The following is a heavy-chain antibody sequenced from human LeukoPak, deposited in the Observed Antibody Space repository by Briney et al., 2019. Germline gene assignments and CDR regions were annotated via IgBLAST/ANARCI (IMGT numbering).Heavy chain of an antibody. CDR1: GYSFTSYW. Sequence: GESLKISCKGSGYSFTSYWIGWVRQMPGKGLEWMGIIYPGGSDTRHSPSFQGQVTISADKSISTAYLQWSSLKASDTAMYYCARLGVTYSSGWTNHAFDIWGQGTMVTVSS. J-gene: IGHJ3*02. CDR2: IYPGGSDT. D-gene: IGHD6-19*01. V-gene: IGHV5-51*01. CDR3: ARLGVTYSSGWTNHAFDI.